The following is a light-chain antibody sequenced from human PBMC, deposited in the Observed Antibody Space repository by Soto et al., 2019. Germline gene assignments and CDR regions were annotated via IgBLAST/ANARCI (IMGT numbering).Light chain of an antibody. CDR1: QSVSSN. CDR3: QQYNNWPCT. CDR2: GAS. J-gene: IGKJ1*01. Sequence: EIVMTQSPATLSLSPGERATLSCRASQSVSSNIARYQQKPGQAPRLLIYGASTRATGIPARFSGSGSGTEFTLTISSLQSEDFAVYYCQQYNNWPCTFGQGTKVDI. V-gene: IGKV3-15*01.